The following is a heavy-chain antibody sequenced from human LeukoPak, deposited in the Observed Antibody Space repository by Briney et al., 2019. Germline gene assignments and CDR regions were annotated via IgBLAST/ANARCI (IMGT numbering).Heavy chain of an antibody. Sequence: GGSLRLSCAASGFIFSSYEMNWVRQAPGKGLEWVSYISSSGNTIYYADSVKGRFTISRDNAKNSLYLQMNSLRAEDTAVYYCARGGGFKDCSSTSCYVDYWGQGTLVTVSS. D-gene: IGHD2-2*01. V-gene: IGHV3-48*03. CDR2: ISSSGNTI. J-gene: IGHJ4*02. CDR3: ARGGGFKDCSSTSCYVDY. CDR1: GFIFSSYE.